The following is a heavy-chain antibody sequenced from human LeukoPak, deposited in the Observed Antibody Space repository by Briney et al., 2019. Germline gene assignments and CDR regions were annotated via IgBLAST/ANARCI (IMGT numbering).Heavy chain of an antibody. Sequence: SETLSLTCAVSGYSISSGYYWGWIRQPPGKGPEWIGNVYQSGITYYNASLKSRVTISVDTSKNQFSLKLNSVTAADTAVYYCARRYSNSYFDYWGQGTLVTVSS. V-gene: IGHV4-38-2*01. CDR1: GYSISSGYY. CDR3: ARRYSNSYFDY. CDR2: VYQSGIT. J-gene: IGHJ4*02. D-gene: IGHD4-11*01.